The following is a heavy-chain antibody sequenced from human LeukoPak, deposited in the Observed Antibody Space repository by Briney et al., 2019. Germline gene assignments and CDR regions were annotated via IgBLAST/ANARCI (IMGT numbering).Heavy chain of an antibody. CDR2: IYYSGIT. D-gene: IGHD3-10*01. J-gene: IGHJ5*02. CDR1: GGSIGYFY. Sequence: SETLSLTCTVSGGSIGYFYWSWIRQPPGKGLEWIGSIYYSGITYYNPSLKTRVTISVDTSKSQFSLKLRSVTAADTAVYYCARSEAPMVRGVIMVDWVDPWGQGTLVTVSS. V-gene: IGHV4-59*01. CDR3: ARSEAPMVRGVIMVDWVDP.